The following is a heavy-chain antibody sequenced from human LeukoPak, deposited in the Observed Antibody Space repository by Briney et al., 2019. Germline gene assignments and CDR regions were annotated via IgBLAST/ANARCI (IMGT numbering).Heavy chain of an antibody. CDR2: INPSGGST. J-gene: IGHJ5*02. V-gene: IGHV1-46*01. CDR1: GYTFTSYY. CDR3: VRGGVTTVTTLLLRHWFDP. D-gene: IGHD4-17*01. Sequence: ASVKVSCKASGYTFTSYYMHWVRQAPGQGLEWMGIINPSGGSTSYAQKFQGRVTMTRDTSTSTVYMELSSLRSEDTAVYYCVRGGVTTVTTLLLRHWFDPWGQGTLVTVSS.